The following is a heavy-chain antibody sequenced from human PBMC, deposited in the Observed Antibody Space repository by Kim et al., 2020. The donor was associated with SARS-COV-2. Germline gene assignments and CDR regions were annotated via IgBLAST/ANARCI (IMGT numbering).Heavy chain of an antibody. D-gene: IGHD3-3*01. CDR1: GYTFTSYD. CDR2: MNPNSGNT. CDR3: ARGTVGKEVTIFGVVIIRRWFDP. Sequence: ASVKVSCKASGYTFTSYDINWVRQATGQGLEGMGWMNPNSGNTGYAQKFQGRVTMTRNTSISTAYMELSSLRSEDTAVYYCARGTVGKEVTIFGVVIIRRWFDPWGQGTLVTVSS. J-gene: IGHJ5*02. V-gene: IGHV1-8*01.